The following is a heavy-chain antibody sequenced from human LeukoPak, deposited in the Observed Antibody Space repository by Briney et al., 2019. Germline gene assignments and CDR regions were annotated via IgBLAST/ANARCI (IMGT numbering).Heavy chain of an antibody. D-gene: IGHD6-6*01. J-gene: IGHJ4*02. CDR2: IYPGDSNI. CDR3: ARGLDYTSSYVDY. V-gene: IGHV5-51*01. Sequence: GESLKISCKSSGDVFTDYWIGWVRQVPGKGLEWMGIIYPGDSNIKYSPSFQGQVTISADESINTVYLQWISLKASDTAMYYCARGLDYTSSYVDYWGQGTLVTVSS. CDR1: GDVFTDYW.